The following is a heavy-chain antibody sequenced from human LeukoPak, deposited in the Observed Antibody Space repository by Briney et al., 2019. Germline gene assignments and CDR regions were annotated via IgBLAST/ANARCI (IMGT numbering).Heavy chain of an antibody. CDR3: ARAVPPDTRRFFVREQHDYYYYGMDV. V-gene: IGHV3-30-3*01. CDR2: ISYDGSNK. Sequence: PGGSLRLSCAASGFIFDDYAMHWVRQAPGKGLEWVAVISYDGSNKYYADSVKGRFTISRDNSKNTLYLQMNSLRAEDTAVYYCARAVPPDTRRFFVREQHDYYYYGMDVWGQGTTVTVSS. D-gene: IGHD1-26*01. CDR1: GFIFDDYA. J-gene: IGHJ6*02.